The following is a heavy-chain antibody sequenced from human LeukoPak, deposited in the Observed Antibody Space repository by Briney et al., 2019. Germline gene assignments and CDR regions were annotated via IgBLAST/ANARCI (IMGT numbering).Heavy chain of an antibody. V-gene: IGHV3-30-3*01. J-gene: IGHJ4*02. Sequence: GGSLRLSCAASGFTFSSYAMHWVRQAPGKGLEWVAVISYDGSNKYYADSVKGRFTISRDNSKNTLYLQMNSLRAEDTAVYYCARDESMVRPHYYFDYWGQGTLVTVSS. CDR3: ARDESMVRPHYYFDY. D-gene: IGHD3-10*01. CDR1: GFTFSSYA. CDR2: ISYDGSNK.